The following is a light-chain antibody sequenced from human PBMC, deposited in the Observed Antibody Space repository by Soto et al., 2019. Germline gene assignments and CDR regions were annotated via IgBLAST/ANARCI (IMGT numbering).Light chain of an antibody. Sequence: DIQMTQSPSTLSASVGDRVTITCRASQSISSWLAWYQQKPGKAPRLLIYDASRLGSGVPSRFCGGGCGTEFTRTISSLQPEDFATFYCHKSNGYWTFGQGTKVEIK. V-gene: IGKV1-5*01. CDR1: QSISSW. J-gene: IGKJ1*01. CDR2: DAS. CDR3: HKSNGYWT.